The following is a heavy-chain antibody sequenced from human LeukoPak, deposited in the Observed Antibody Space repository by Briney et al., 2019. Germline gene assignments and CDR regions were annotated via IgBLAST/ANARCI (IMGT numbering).Heavy chain of an antibody. V-gene: IGHV4-4*07. J-gene: IGHJ3*02. CDR1: GGSISSYY. D-gene: IGHD6-13*01. Sequence: SETLSLTCTVSGGSISSYYWSWIRQPAGKGLEWIGRIYTSGSTNYNPSLKRRVTMSVDTSKNQFSLKLSSVTAADTAVYYCATGTPRWYEDAFDIWGQGTMVTVSS. CDR2: IYTSGST. CDR3: ATGTPRWYEDAFDI.